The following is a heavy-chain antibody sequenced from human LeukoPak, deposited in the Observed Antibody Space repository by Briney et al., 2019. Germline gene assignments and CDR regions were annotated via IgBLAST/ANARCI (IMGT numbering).Heavy chain of an antibody. CDR3: VRGRPY. V-gene: IGHV3-7*05. Sequence: TGGSLRLSCAVSGFTFSSYWINWVRQAPGKGPEWVASINQDGSDYYYVDSVKGRFTISRDNAKDSLYLQMSSLRVEDTAVYYCVRGRPYWGQGTLVTVSS. CDR2: INQDGSDY. J-gene: IGHJ4*02. CDR1: GFTFSSYW.